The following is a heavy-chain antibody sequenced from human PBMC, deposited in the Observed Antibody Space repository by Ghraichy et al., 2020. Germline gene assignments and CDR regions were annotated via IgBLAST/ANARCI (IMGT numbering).Heavy chain of an antibody. CDR2: ISYDGSNK. V-gene: IGHV3-30-3*01. CDR1: GFTFSSYA. Sequence: GGSLRLSCAASGFTFSSYAMHWVRQAPGKGLEWVAVISYDGSNKYYADSVKGRFTISRDNSKNTLYLQMNSLRAEDTAVYYCARAAPFDYWGQGTLVTVSS. CDR3: ARAAPFDY. J-gene: IGHJ4*02. D-gene: IGHD2-15*01.